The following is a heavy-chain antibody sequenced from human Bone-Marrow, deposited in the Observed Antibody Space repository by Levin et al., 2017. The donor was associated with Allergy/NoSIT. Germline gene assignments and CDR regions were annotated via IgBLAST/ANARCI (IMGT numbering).Heavy chain of an antibody. CDR2: IKSDETSP. Sequence: SCAASGFTLSSYWMHWVRQAPGKGLVWVSRIKSDETSPSYADSVKGRFTISRDNTKNTFYLQMTSLRVEDTAVYFCARDRIAGMDVWGQGTTVTVSS. CDR3: ARDRIAGMDV. V-gene: IGHV3-74*01. D-gene: IGHD2-21*01. CDR1: GFTLSSYW. J-gene: IGHJ6*02.